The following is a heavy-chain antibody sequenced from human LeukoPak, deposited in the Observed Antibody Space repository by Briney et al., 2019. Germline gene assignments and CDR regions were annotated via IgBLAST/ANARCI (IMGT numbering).Heavy chain of an antibody. J-gene: IGHJ4*02. Sequence: SETLSLTCTVSGGSISSSSYYWGWLRQPPGKGLEWIGSIYYSGSTYYNPSLKGRVTISVDTSKKQFSLKLTSVTAADTAVYYCARISRVTTVVTPEFDYWGQGTLVTVSS. V-gene: IGHV4-39*01. D-gene: IGHD4-23*01. CDR2: IYYSGST. CDR3: ARISRVTTVVTPEFDY. CDR1: GGSISSSSYY.